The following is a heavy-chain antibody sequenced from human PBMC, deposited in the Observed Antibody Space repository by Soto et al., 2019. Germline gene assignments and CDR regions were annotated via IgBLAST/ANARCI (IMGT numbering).Heavy chain of an antibody. CDR2: IIPIFGTA. V-gene: IGHV1-69*01. Sequence: QVQLVQSWAEVKKPGSSVKVSCKASGGTFSSYAISWVRQAPGQGLEWMGGIIPIFGTATYAQKFQGRVTITADESTSTAYMELSSLRSEDTAVYYCARAGGYCSSTRCPSDAFDIWGQGTMVTVSS. D-gene: IGHD2-2*01. CDR1: GGTFSSYA. CDR3: ARAGGYCSSTRCPSDAFDI. J-gene: IGHJ3*02.